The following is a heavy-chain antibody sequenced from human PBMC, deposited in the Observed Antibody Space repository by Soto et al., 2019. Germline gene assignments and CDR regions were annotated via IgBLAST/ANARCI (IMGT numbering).Heavy chain of an antibody. CDR2: INPNGGST. J-gene: IGHJ5*02. CDR3: ARGGAFGEFSNWFDP. V-gene: IGHV1-46*01. D-gene: IGHD3-10*01. Sequence: ASVKVSCKASGYSFTNYYMHWVRQAPGQGLEWMGIINPNGGSTSYAQKFQGRVTMTRDTSTSIVYMELSSLRSDDTAVYYCARGGAFGEFSNWFDPWGQGTLVTVSS. CDR1: GYSFTNYY.